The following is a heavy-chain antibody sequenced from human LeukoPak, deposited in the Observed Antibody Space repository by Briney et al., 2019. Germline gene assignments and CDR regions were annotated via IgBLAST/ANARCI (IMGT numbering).Heavy chain of an antibody. CDR3: ARAPLTYYYFWSGYRHFDY. CDR2: IIPIFGTA. D-gene: IGHD3-3*01. V-gene: IGHV1-69*06. Sequence: ASVKVSCKASGGTFTSYAISWVRQAPGQGLEWMGGIIPIFGTANYAQKFRGRVTITADKSTSTAYMELSSLRSEDTAVYYCARAPLTYYYFWSGYRHFDYWGQGTLVTVSS. J-gene: IGHJ4*02. CDR1: GGTFTSYA.